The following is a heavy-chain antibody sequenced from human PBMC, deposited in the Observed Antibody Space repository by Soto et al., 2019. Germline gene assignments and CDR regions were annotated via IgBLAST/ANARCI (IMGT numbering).Heavy chain of an antibody. J-gene: IGHJ4*02. CDR2: ISGSGGST. Sequence: PGGSLRLSCAASGFTFSSYAMSWVRQAPGKGLEWVSAISGSGGSTYYADSVKGRFTISRDNSKNTLYLQMNSLRAKDTAVYYCAKDQGWDSSGRVIRNYFDYWGQGTLVTVSS. V-gene: IGHV3-23*01. CDR1: GFTFSSYA. CDR3: AKDQGWDSSGRVIRNYFDY. D-gene: IGHD6-19*01.